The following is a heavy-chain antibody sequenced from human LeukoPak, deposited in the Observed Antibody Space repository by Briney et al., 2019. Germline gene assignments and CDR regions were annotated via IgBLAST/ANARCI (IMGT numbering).Heavy chain of an antibody. CDR1: GFTFSSYS. J-gene: IGHJ6*02. CDR3: ARVPGMDV. Sequence: GGSLRLSCAASGFTFSSYSMNWVRQAPGKGLEWVSYISSSSSTIYYADSVKGRFTISRDNAKNSLYLQMNSLRAEDTAVYYCARVPGMDVWGQGTTVTVSS. V-gene: IGHV3-48*04. CDR2: ISSSSSTI.